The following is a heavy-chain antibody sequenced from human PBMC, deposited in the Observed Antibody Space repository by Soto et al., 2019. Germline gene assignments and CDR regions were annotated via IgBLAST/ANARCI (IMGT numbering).Heavy chain of an antibody. Sequence: SETLSLTCTVSGGSISSGDYYWSWIRQHPGKGLEWIGYIYYSGSTYYNPSLKSRVTISVDTSKNQFSLKLSSVTAADTAVYYCAREETGWFDPWGQGTLVTVSS. CDR2: IYYSGST. CDR3: AREETGWFDP. CDR1: GGSISSGDYY. V-gene: IGHV4-31*03. J-gene: IGHJ5*02.